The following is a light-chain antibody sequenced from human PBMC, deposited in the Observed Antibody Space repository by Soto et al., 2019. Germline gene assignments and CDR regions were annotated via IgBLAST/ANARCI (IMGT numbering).Light chain of an antibody. Sequence: DIQMTQSPSSVSASVGDRVTITCRASRGISSWLAWYQQKPGKDPKLLIYAASSLQSGVPSRFSSSGSGTDVTLTISSLQTEEFATYYCQHANSIPLTFGGGTKVEIK. CDR3: QHANSIPLT. CDR1: RGISSW. V-gene: IGKV1-12*01. J-gene: IGKJ4*01. CDR2: AAS.